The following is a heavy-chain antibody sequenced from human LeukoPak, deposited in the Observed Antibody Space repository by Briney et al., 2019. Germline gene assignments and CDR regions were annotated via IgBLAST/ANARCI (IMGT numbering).Heavy chain of an antibody. CDR1: GFTFRNHG. Sequence: GGSLRLSCVFSGFTFRNHGMHWVRQAPGKGLEWVAVASSDEVNQNYAYSVKGRFTISRDNSRNTLYLQMNSLRAEDTAVYYCAKSGYNRFDYWGQGTLVTVSS. J-gene: IGHJ4*02. CDR3: AKSGYNRFDY. CDR2: ASSDEVNQ. D-gene: IGHD5-24*01. V-gene: IGHV3-30*18.